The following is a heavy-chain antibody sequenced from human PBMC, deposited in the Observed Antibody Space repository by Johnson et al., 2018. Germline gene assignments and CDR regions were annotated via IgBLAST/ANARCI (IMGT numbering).Heavy chain of an antibody. D-gene: IGHD6-19*01. V-gene: IGHV3-11*01. J-gene: IGHJ3*02. Sequence: QVQLVESGGGLVKPGGSXRLSCAASGFTFSDYYMSWIRQAPGKGLEWVSYISGSGSIIYYADSVKGRFSISRENAKNSLSLQMNSLRAEDTAVYYCAKSIVDGISRAYAFHIWGQGTMVTVSS. CDR3: AKSIVDGISRAYAFHI. CDR2: ISGSGSII. CDR1: GFTFSDYY.